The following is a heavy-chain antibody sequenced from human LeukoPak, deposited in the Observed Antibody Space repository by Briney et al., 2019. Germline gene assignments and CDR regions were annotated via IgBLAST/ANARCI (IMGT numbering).Heavy chain of an antibody. J-gene: IGHJ4*02. Sequence: GGSLRLSCAASGFTVSSNFMSWVRQAPGKGLEWVSAISGSGGSTYYADSVKGRFTISRDNSKNTLYLQMNSLRAEDTAVYYCAKDLGVVVVPAALFDYWGQGTLVTVSS. CDR2: ISGSGGST. D-gene: IGHD2-2*01. CDR3: AKDLGVVVVPAALFDY. V-gene: IGHV3-23*01. CDR1: GFTVSSNF.